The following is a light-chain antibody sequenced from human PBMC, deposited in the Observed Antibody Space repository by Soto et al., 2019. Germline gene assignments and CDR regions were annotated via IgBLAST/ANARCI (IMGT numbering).Light chain of an antibody. CDR2: EVS. CDR3: CSYAGSSTMV. Sequence: SALTQPASVSVSPGQSITISCTGTSSDVGSYNLVSWYQQHPGKAPKLMIYEVSKRPSGVSNRFSGSKSGNTASLTISGLQAEDEADYYCCSYAGSSTMVFGTGTKVTVL. J-gene: IGLJ1*01. V-gene: IGLV2-23*02. CDR1: SSDVGSYNL.